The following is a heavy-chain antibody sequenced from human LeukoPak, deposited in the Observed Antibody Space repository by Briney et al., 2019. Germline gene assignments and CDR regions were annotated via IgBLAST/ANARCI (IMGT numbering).Heavy chain of an antibody. D-gene: IGHD1-1*01. Sequence: QTGGSLRLSCAASGFTFSKFPMGWVRQAPRRGLEWVSAISASGDVTFYADSLRGRFTISRDNSKSTLYLQMNGLRAEDTAIFYCAKSLFTSATGTGRAFHIWGQGTRVTVSS. V-gene: IGHV3-23*01. CDR1: GFTFSKFP. J-gene: IGHJ3*02. CDR2: ISASGDVT. CDR3: AKSLFTSATGTGRAFHI.